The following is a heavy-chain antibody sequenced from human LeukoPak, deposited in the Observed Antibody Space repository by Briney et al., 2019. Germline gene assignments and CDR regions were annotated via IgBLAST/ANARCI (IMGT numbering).Heavy chain of an antibody. V-gene: IGHV4-61*08. CDR1: GGSISSGGYY. D-gene: IGHD1-26*01. Sequence: SETLSLTCTVSGGSISSGGYYWSWIRQPPGKGLEWIGYIYYSGSTNYNPSLKSRVTISVDTSKNQFSLKLSSVTAADTAVYYCARQRATPGAFDIWGQGTMVTVSS. CDR2: IYYSGST. CDR3: ARQRATPGAFDI. J-gene: IGHJ3*02.